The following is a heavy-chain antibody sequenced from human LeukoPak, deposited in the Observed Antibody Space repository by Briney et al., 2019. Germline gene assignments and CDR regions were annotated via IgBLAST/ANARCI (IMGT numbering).Heavy chain of an antibody. J-gene: IGHJ4*02. CDR3: AKAYLGIRDY. V-gene: IGHV3-23*01. D-gene: IGHD7-27*01. CDR1: GFTFNNYA. Sequence: GGSLRLSCAASGFTFNNYAMSWFRQTPGKGLEWVSFSSDRGDTTEYADSVKGRFTISRDNSKNTLYLQMNGLRAEDTAIYYCAKAYLGIRDYWGQGTLVTVSS. CDR2: SSDRGDTT.